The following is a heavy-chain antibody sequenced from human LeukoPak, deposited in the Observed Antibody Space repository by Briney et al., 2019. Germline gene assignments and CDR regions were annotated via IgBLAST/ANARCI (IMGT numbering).Heavy chain of an antibody. CDR2: ISAYNGNT. V-gene: IGHV1-18*01. Sequence: GASVKVSCKASGYTFTSYGISWVRQAPGQGLEWMGWISAYNGNTNYAQKLQGRVTMTTDTSTSTAYMELRSLRSDDTAVYYCARRIVGYCSGGSCYSPYYGMDVWGQGTTVTVSS. D-gene: IGHD2-15*01. CDR1: GYTFTSYG. J-gene: IGHJ6*02. CDR3: ARRIVGYCSGGSCYSPYYGMDV.